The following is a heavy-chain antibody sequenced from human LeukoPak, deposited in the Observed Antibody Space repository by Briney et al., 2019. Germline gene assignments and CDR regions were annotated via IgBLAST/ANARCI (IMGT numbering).Heavy chain of an antibody. D-gene: IGHD6-13*01. CDR2: VYMNGST. Sequence: SETLSLTCTISGASIGNYYWTWIRQSAGRGLEWIGRVYMNGSTNYNPSLKSRVTISVDTSKNQFSLKLSSVTAADTAVYYCARDRRYSSSWYPFDPWGQGTLVTVSS. J-gene: IGHJ5*02. CDR1: GASIGNYY. V-gene: IGHV4-4*07. CDR3: ARDRRYSSSWYPFDP.